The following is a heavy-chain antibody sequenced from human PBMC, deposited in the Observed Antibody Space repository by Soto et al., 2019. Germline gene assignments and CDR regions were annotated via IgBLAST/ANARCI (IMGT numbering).Heavy chain of an antibody. D-gene: IGHD1-26*01. CDR2: IWYDGSNK. CDR1: GFTFRSYG. CDR3: ARAQSYVYYYYYMDV. J-gene: IGHJ6*03. V-gene: IGHV3-33*01. Sequence: QVQLVESGGGVVQPGRSLRLSCAASGFTFRSYGMHWVRQAPGKGLEWVAVIWYDGSNKYYADSVKGRFTISRDNSKNTLYLQMNSLRAEDTAVYYCARAQSYVYYYYYMDVWGKGTTVTGSS.